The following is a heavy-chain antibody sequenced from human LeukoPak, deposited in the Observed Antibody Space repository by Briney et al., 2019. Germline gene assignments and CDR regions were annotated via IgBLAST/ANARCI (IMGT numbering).Heavy chain of an antibody. CDR2: MWYDGSIK. J-gene: IGHJ6*03. D-gene: IGHD5-24*01. CDR1: GFTFSNYG. V-gene: IGHV3-33*02. CDR3: ARGRDGYNYYYYYYMDV. Sequence: GRSLRLSCAASGFTFSNYGMHWVRQAPGKGLEWLAIMWYDGSIKYYADSAKGRFTISRDNSKNTVFLQMNSLRAEDTAVYYCARGRDGYNYYYYYYMDVWGKGTTATVSS.